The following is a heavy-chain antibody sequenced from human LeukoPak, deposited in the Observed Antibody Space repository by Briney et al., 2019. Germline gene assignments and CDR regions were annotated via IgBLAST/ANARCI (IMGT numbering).Heavy chain of an antibody. J-gene: IGHJ6*02. V-gene: IGHV3-30*18. CDR2: ISYDGGNK. D-gene: IGHD6-19*01. Sequence: GGSLRLSCGASGFSFSSYGIHWVRQAPGKGLEWVAVISYDGGNKYHADSVKGRFTISRDNSKNTLYLQVSSLRVEDTAVYYCAKGRSGIAYYYYGMDVWGQGTTVTVSS. CDR1: GFSFSSYG. CDR3: AKGRSGIAYYYYGMDV.